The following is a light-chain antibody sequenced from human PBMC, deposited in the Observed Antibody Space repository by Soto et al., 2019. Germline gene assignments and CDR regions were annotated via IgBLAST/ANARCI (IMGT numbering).Light chain of an antibody. CDR2: GAS. CDR3: QVRTNWSIA. J-gene: IGKJ5*01. V-gene: IGKV3D-20*02. CDR1: QSVSSSY. Sequence: EIVLTQSPGTLSLSPGERATLSCRASQSVSSSYLAWYQQKPAQAPRLLIYGASSRATGTPDRFSGSGSGTDFTLTINNLEPEDFAVYYCQVRTNWSIAFGRGTRLEI.